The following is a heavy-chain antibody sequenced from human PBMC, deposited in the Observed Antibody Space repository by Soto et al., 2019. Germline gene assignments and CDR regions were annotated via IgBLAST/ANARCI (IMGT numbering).Heavy chain of an antibody. J-gene: IGHJ4*02. Sequence: PSETLSLTCAVYGGSFSGYYWSWIRQPPGKGLEWIGEINHSGSTNYNPSLKSRVTISVDTSKNQFSLKLSSVTAADTAVYYCARFRVTIFGVVIMGDYWGQGTLVTVSS. CDR1: GGSFSGYY. V-gene: IGHV4-34*01. CDR3: ARFRVTIFGVVIMGDY. D-gene: IGHD3-3*01. CDR2: INHSGST.